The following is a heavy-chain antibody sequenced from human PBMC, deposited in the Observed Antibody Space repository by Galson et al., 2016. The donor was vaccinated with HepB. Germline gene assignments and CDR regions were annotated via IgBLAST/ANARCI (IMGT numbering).Heavy chain of an antibody. V-gene: IGHV6-1*01. Sequence: CAISGDSVSSDSAAWNWIRQSPSRGLEWLGRTYYRSKWDNEYAVSVRSRMTNNPDTSKNQFSLQLNSVTPEDTAVYYCAREYYGMDVWGQGTTVTVSS. CDR3: AREYYGMDV. J-gene: IGHJ6*02. CDR2: TYYRSKWDN. CDR1: GDSVSSDSAA.